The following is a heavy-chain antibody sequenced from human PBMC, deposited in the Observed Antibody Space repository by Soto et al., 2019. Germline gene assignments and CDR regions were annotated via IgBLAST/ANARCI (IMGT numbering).Heavy chain of an antibody. CDR2: ISGSGGST. CDR3: EKVPSFILTGYYIDS. Sequence: GGSLRLSCAASGFTFSSYAMSWVRQAPGKGLEWVSAISGSGGSTYYADSVKGRFTISRDNSKNTLYLQMNSPRAEDTAVYYCEKVPSFILTGYYIDSRGQGTLGTASS. V-gene: IGHV3-23*01. CDR1: GFTFSSYA. J-gene: IGHJ4*02. D-gene: IGHD3-9*01.